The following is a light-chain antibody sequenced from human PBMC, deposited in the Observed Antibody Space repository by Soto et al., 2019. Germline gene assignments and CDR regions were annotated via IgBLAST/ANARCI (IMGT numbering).Light chain of an antibody. J-gene: IGLJ2*01. Sequence: QSALTQPRSVSGSPGQSVTISCTGTSGDVGAYNYVSWYQQRPGKAPKLMIFDVSKRPSGVPDRFSGSKSGNTASLTISGLQADDEADYYCCSYAGSYTMIFGGGTKLTVL. CDR1: SGDVGAYNY. V-gene: IGLV2-11*01. CDR3: CSYAGSYTMI. CDR2: DVS.